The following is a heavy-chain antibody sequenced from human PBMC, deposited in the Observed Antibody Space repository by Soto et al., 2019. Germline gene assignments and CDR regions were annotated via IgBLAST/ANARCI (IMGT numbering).Heavy chain of an antibody. CDR1: GYTLTELS. Sequence: ASVKVSCKVSGYTLTELSMHWVRQAPGKELEWMGGFDPEDGETIYAQKFQGRVTMTEDTSTDTAYMELSSLRSEDTAVYYCATPPITMIVVVEYFQHWGQGTLVTVSS. D-gene: IGHD3-22*01. J-gene: IGHJ1*01. CDR2: FDPEDGET. CDR3: ATPPITMIVVVEYFQH. V-gene: IGHV1-24*01.